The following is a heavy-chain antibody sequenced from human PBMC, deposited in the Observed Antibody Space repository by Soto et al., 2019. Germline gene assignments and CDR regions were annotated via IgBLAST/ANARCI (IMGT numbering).Heavy chain of an antibody. CDR3: ASYELSTAYFPQFLFDY. V-gene: IGHV4-39*02. Sequence: QLQLQESGPGLVKPSETLSLTCSVSGDSISSSNYYWGWIRQPPGKGLEWIGSIYYSGSTYYNPAITRRVSMCLDMSKNRFSLQLTSLTAADTAVYYCASYELSTAYFPQFLFDYWGQGTLVTVSA. D-gene: IGHD3-9*01. CDR1: GDSISSSNYY. CDR2: IYYSGST. J-gene: IGHJ4*02.